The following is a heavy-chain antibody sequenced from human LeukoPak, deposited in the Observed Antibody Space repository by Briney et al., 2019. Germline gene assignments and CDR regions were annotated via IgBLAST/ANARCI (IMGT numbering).Heavy chain of an antibody. D-gene: IGHD5-12*01. CDR3: ARDRATGQNYYYMDV. Sequence: ASVKVSCKASGYTFTGYYMHWVRQAPGQGLEWMGIINPSGGSTSYAQEFQGRVTMTRDMSTSTVYMELSSLRSEDTAVYYCARDRATGQNYYYMDVWGKGTTVTVSS. CDR2: INPSGGST. V-gene: IGHV1-46*01. J-gene: IGHJ6*03. CDR1: GYTFTGYY.